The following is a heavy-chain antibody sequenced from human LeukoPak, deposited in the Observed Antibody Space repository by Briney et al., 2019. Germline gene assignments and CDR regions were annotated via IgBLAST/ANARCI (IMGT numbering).Heavy chain of an antibody. J-gene: IGHJ5*02. D-gene: IGHD1-20*01. CDR3: ARGEYNWNDLHL. CDR1: RLTFSSYG. CDR2: IYSSGTT. Sequence: GGSLRLSCAASRLTFSSYGMHWVRQAPGKGLEWVSVIYSSGTTYYADSVKGRFTISRDNSKNTLYLHMNSLRAEDTAVYYCARGEYNWNDLHLWGQGTLVTVSS. V-gene: IGHV3-NL1*01.